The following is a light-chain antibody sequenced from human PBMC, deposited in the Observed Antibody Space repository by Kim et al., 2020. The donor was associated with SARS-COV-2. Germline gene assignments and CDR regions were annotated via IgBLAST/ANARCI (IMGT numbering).Light chain of an antibody. CDR1: SSNIGNSY. CDR2: RNN. V-gene: IGLV1-47*01. J-gene: IGLJ3*02. CDR3: TAWDVSLRGIV. Sequence: GQRVIMSCSGSSSNIGNSYVYWYQQVPGTAPKRLIYRNNQRPSGVPDRFSGSKSGTSASLAISGLRSEDEANYYCTAWDVSLRGIVFGGGTQLTVL.